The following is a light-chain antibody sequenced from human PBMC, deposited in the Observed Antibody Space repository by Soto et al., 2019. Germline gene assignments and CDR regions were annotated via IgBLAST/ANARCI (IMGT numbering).Light chain of an antibody. V-gene: IGKV1-5*03. CDR3: QQYDSYPWT. J-gene: IGKJ1*01. Sequence: DIQMTQSPSTLSAFVGDRVTISCRASQSIGSWLAWYQQKPGKAPKLLISKASNLESGVPSRFSGSGSGTEFTLTISSLQPDDFATYYCQQYDSYPWTFGQGTKVEIK. CDR1: QSIGSW. CDR2: KAS.